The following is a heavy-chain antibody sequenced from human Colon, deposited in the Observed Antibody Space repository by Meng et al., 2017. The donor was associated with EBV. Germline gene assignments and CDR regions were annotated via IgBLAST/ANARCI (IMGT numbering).Heavy chain of an antibody. D-gene: IGHD4-17*01. Sequence: QVQLQQWGAGLLKPSEXLSLSCAVYGGSFRGYYWTWIRQPPGKGLEWVAEINYSGNTNYSPSLKSRVTISIDTSKNQFSLKLSSVTAADTAVYYCARGPTTYFDYWGQGTLVTVSS. CDR1: GGSFRGYY. J-gene: IGHJ4*02. CDR2: INYSGNT. V-gene: IGHV4-34*01. CDR3: ARGPTTYFDY.